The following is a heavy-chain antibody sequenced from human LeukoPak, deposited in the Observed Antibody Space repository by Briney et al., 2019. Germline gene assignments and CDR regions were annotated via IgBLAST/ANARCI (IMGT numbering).Heavy chain of an antibody. D-gene: IGHD5-18*01. CDR2: IYWNDDK. J-gene: IGHJ4*02. CDR3: AHTNPDTIKAFFDY. CDR1: GFSLSTSGGG. V-gene: IGHV2-5*01. Sequence: SGPTLVNPTQTLTLTCTFSGFSLSTSGGGVGWIRQPPGKALEWLALIYWNDDKHYSPSLKSRLTITKDTSKNQVVLTMANMDPVDTATYYCAHTNPDTIKAFFDYWGQGTLVTVSS.